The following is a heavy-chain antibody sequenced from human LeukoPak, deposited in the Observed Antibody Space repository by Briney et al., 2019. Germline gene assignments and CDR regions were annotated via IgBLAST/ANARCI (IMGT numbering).Heavy chain of an antibody. D-gene: IGHD3-22*01. Sequence: SETLSLTCNVSGYSISSGYYWGWIRQPPAKGLEWIGSIYHSGRTHYNPSLKSRVTMSVDTSKNQFSLKLSSVTAADTAVYYCARALPDYYDSSGSSHFDYWGQGTLVTVSS. V-gene: IGHV4-38-2*02. CDR3: ARALPDYYDSSGSSHFDY. CDR1: GYSISSGYY. J-gene: IGHJ4*02. CDR2: IYHSGRT.